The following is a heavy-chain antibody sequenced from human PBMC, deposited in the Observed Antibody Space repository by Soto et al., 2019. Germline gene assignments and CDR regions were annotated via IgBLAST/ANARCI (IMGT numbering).Heavy chain of an antibody. V-gene: IGHV3-23*01. Sequence: EVQLLESGGGLLQPGGSLRLSCTASGFTFSNYAMSWVRQAPGKGLEWVSTFSSGGGGTYYADSVKGRFTISRDNSKNNLSLKMKSLRAEDTAVYYCTKANRYCSGANCFTFDYWGLGTLVTVSS. CDR2: FSSGGGGT. CDR1: GFTFSNYA. J-gene: IGHJ4*02. CDR3: TKANRYCSGANCFTFDY. D-gene: IGHD2-15*01.